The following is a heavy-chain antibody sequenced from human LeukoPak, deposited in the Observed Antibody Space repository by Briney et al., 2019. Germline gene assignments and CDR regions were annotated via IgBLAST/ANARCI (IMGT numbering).Heavy chain of an antibody. J-gene: IGHJ4*02. Sequence: SETLSLTCTVSGGSISTYYWSWIRQPPGKGLEWIGYIYYSGGTNYNPSLKSRVTISVDTSKNQFSLKLSSVTAADTAVYYCAKYGYSYGPYYFDYWGQGTLATVSS. CDR3: AKYGYSYGPYYFDY. V-gene: IGHV4-59*08. D-gene: IGHD5-18*01. CDR1: GGSISTYY. CDR2: IYYSGGT.